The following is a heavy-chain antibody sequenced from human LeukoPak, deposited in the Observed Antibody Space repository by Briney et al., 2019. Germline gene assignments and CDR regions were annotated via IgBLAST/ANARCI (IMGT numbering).Heavy chain of an antibody. CDR3: ASCSGGSCYLDY. V-gene: IGHV3-21*01. J-gene: IGHJ4*02. D-gene: IGHD2-15*01. CDR2: ISSSSSYI. CDR1: GFTFSSYS. Sequence: GGSLRLSCAASGFTFSSYSMNWVRQAPGKGLEWVSSISSSSSYIYYADSVKGRSTISRDNAKNSLYLQMNSLRAEDTAVYYCASCSGGSCYLDYWGQGTLVTVSS.